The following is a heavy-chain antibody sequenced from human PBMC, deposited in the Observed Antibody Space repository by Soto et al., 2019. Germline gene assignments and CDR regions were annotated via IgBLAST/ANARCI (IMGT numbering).Heavy chain of an antibody. CDR2: ISFDGGDK. CDR1: GFTFSSYG. CDR3: ARTHDANSAGDFEC. Sequence: QVQLVESGGGVVQPGRSLRLSCAASGFTFSSYGMHWLRQAPGKGLEWVALISFDGGDKHYADSVKGRFSISRYKVKNSLYLQMNSLRAEDTAVYYCARTHDANSAGDFECWGLGTVVTVSS. D-gene: IGHD2-8*01. V-gene: IGHV3-30*13. J-gene: IGHJ4*02.